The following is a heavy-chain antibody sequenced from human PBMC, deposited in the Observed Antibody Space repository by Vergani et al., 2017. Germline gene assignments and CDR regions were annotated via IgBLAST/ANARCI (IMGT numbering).Heavy chain of an antibody. D-gene: IGHD2-2*02. CDR1: GITFKNAW. Sequence: EVQVVESGGGLIKPGGYLRLSCVVSGITFKNAWINWFRQAPGKGLEWIGRIRSKNDGGTADYAAPLKGRFTISRDDSKDSAFQLVNNLKTEDTAVYFCYTDYHDYWGQGTLVTVSS. V-gene: IGHV3-15*01. J-gene: IGHJ4*02. CDR2: IRSKNDGGTA. CDR3: YTDYHDY.